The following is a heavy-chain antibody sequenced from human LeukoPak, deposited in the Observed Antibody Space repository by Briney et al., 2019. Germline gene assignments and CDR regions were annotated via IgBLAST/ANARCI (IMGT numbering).Heavy chain of an antibody. Sequence: SQTLSLTCTVSGGTDSRGAYYWSGIRQHPGKGLEWIGYIYYSGNTYYNPSLKSRVTISVDTSKNQFSLKLSSVTAADTAVYYCASVIAEAGIDYWGQGTLVTVSS. V-gene: IGHV4-31*03. CDR1: GGTDSRGAYY. J-gene: IGHJ4*02. CDR2: IYYSGNT. CDR3: ASVIAEAGIDY. D-gene: IGHD6-13*01.